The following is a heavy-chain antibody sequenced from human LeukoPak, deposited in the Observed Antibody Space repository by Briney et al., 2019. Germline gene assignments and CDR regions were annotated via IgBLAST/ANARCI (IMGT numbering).Heavy chain of an antibody. J-gene: IGHJ3*02. CDR1: GGSFSRSTPF. V-gene: IGHV4-39*01. D-gene: IGHD5-18*01. Sequence: PSETLSLTCTVSGGSFSRSTPFWGWIRQPPGKGLEWIGSISYGGSPYYNPSLKSRVTISVDTPKNQFSLKLTSVFAADTAMFYCARRGWTGGYTYAAFYIWGQGTMVTVSS. CDR3: ARRGWTGGYTYAAFYI. CDR2: ISYGGSP.